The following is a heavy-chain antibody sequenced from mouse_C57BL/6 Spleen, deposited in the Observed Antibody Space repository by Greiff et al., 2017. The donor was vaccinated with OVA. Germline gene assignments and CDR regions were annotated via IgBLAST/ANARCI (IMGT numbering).Heavy chain of an antibody. D-gene: IGHD4-1*01. V-gene: IGHV1-50*01. Sequence: QVQLQQPGAELVKPGASVKLPCKASGYTFTSYWMQWVKQRPGQGLEWIGEIDPSDSYTNYNQKFKGKATLTVDTSSSTAYMQLSSLTSEDSAVYYCARTGTGFAYWGQGTLVTVSA. CDR2: IDPSDSYT. CDR3: ARTGTGFAY. CDR1: GYTFTSYW. J-gene: IGHJ3*01.